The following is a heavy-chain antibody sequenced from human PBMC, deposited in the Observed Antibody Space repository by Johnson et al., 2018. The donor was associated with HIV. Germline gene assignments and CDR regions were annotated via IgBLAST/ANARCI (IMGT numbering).Heavy chain of an antibody. J-gene: IGHJ3*02. CDR2: INWNGGNT. CDR3: AKDFDELSGFDI. D-gene: IGHD1-7*01. V-gene: IGHV3-20*04. CDR1: GFTFDDYG. Sequence: VQLVESGGGVVRPGGSLRLSCATSGFTFDDYGMSWVRQAPGKGLEWVSGINWNGGNTGYADSVKGRFTISRDNSKNPLYLQMNSLRVEDTAVYYCAKDFDELSGFDIWGQGTMVTDSS.